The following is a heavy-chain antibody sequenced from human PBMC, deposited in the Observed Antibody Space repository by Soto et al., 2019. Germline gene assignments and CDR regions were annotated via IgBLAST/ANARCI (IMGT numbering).Heavy chain of an antibody. CDR1: GFTFSSYG. Sequence: QVQLVESGGGVVRPGRSLRLSCAASGFTFSSYGMHWVRQAPGKGLEWVAVIWYDGSNKYYADSVKGRFTISRDNSKNTLYLQMNSLRAEDTAVYYCARDWGWGSSLDYWGQGTLVTVSS. J-gene: IGHJ4*02. CDR2: IWYDGSNK. V-gene: IGHV3-33*01. D-gene: IGHD7-27*01. CDR3: ARDWGWGSSLDY.